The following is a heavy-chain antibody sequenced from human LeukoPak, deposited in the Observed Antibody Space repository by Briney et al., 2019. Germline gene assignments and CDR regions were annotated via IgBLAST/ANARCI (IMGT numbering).Heavy chain of an antibody. Sequence: ASVKVSCKASGYTFTSYGISWVRQAPGQGLEWMGWISAYNGNTNYAQKLQGRVTITADESTSTAYMELSSLRSEDTAVYYCASEDLVPAAIGFDYWGQGTLVTVSS. V-gene: IGHV1-18*01. J-gene: IGHJ4*02. CDR2: ISAYNGNT. D-gene: IGHD2-2*01. CDR1: GYTFTSYG. CDR3: ASEDLVPAAIGFDY.